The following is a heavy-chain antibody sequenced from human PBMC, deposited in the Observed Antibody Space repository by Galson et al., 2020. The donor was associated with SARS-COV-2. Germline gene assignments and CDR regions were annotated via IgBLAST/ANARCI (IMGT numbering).Heavy chain of an antibody. Sequence: SETLSLTCTVSGGSISSSSYYWGWIRQPPGKGLEWIGSIYYSGSTYYNPSLKSRVTISVDTSKNQFSLKLSSVTAADTAVYYCASPTLYGDYGYYGMDVWGQGTTVTVSS. D-gene: IGHD4-17*01. J-gene: IGHJ6*02. CDR1: GGSISSSSYY. V-gene: IGHV4-39*01. CDR3: ASPTLYGDYGYYGMDV. CDR2: IYYSGST.